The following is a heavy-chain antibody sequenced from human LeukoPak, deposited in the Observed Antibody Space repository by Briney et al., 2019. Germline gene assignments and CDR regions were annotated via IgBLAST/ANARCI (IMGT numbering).Heavy chain of an antibody. D-gene: IGHD5-24*01. CDR3: ARERDSNPLRY. Sequence: GGSLRLSCAASGFAFSDYYMSWIRQAPGMGLEWVSYISSSGKTIYYADSVKGRFTISRDNAKNSLYLQMNSLRAEDTAVYYCARERDSNPLRYWGQGTLVTVSS. CDR2: ISSSGKTI. J-gene: IGHJ4*02. CDR1: GFAFSDYY. V-gene: IGHV3-11*01.